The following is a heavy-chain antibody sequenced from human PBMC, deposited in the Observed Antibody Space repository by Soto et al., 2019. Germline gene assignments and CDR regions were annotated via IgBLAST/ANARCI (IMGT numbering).Heavy chain of an antibody. Sequence: QVQVVQSGPELKKPGASVKVSCKAQGYIFTKYGIGWVRQAPGHGLEWVGLINVYNGDRKVAQKFQDRVSMTTDTATDPAYMALKRLRSGDTAVYYFARLQLGGDRMLNWFDPWGQGTLVTVSS. J-gene: IGHJ5*02. CDR1: GYIFTKYG. V-gene: IGHV1-18*01. CDR2: INVYNGDR. CDR3: ARLQLGGDRMLNWFDP. D-gene: IGHD2-21*02.